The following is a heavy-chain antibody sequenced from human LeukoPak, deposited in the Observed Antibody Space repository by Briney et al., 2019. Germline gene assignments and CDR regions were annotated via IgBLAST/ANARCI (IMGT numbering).Heavy chain of an antibody. D-gene: IGHD3-3*01. V-gene: IGHV3-23*01. CDR3: AKDHRFDLQAAFAF. Sequence: GGSLRLSCAASRFTFSSYAMSWVRQAPGEGMEWVSGDNGSGGSTYYADSVKGRFTISRDISKNTLYLQMNSLRPEDTAVYYCAKDHRFDLQAAFAFWGQGTMVTVSS. CDR1: RFTFSSYA. J-gene: IGHJ3*01. CDR2: DNGSGGST.